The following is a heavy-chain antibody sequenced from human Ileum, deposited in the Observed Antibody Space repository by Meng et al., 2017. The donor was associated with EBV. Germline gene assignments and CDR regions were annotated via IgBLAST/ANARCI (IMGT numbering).Heavy chain of an antibody. V-gene: IGHV1-8*01. Sequence: QVQLVQSGAEVKKXXASVKVSCKACGYTFTSYDINWVRQGTGQGLEGMGWMNPNKGTTGYAQKFQGRGTINRNISKSTAYMDLSSLRSEDTGVYYCATGVADFEYWGQGTLVTVSS. CDR2: MNPNKGTT. CDR1: GYTFTSYD. J-gene: IGHJ4*02. CDR3: ATGVADFEY. D-gene: IGHD6-19*01.